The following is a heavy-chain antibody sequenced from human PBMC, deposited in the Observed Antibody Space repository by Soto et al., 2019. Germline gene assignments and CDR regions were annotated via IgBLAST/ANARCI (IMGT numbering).Heavy chain of an antibody. J-gene: IGHJ5*02. D-gene: IGHD2-2*01. CDR2: IYHSGST. Sequence: SETLSLTCAVSGGSISSSNWWSWVRQPPGKGLEWIGEIYHSGSTNYNPSLKSRVTISVDKSKNQFSLKLSSVTAADTAVYYCARLFIVLVPAARGGWFDPWGQGTLVTVSS. CDR3: ARLFIVLVPAARGGWFDP. CDR1: GGSISSSNW. V-gene: IGHV4-4*02.